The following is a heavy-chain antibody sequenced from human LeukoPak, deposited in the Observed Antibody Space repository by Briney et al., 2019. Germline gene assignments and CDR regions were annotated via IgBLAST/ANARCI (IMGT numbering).Heavy chain of an antibody. J-gene: IGHJ6*03. Sequence: ASVKVSCKASGNTFTIYYVHWVRQAPGQGLEWMGIINPSGGSTTYAQKFQGRVTMTRDTSTSTVYMELSSLRSEDTAVYYCARDRGYCSSTSCPMDVWGKGTTVTVSS. V-gene: IGHV1-46*01. CDR2: INPSGGST. D-gene: IGHD2-2*01. CDR3: ARDRGYCSSTSCPMDV. CDR1: GNTFTIYY.